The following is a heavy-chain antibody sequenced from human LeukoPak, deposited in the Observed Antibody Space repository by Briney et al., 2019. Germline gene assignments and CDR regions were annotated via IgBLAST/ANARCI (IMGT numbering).Heavy chain of an antibody. V-gene: IGHV4-34*01. CDR3: ARRGSYGLYYYYYYMDV. D-gene: IGHD3-16*01. CDR2: INDSGST. CDR1: DGSFSDYY. Sequence: PSETLSLTCGVYDGSFSDYYWSWIRQPPGKGLEWIGEINDSGSTNYNPSLKSRVTISVDTSKNQFSLKLSSVTAADTAVYYCARRGSYGLYYYYYYMDVWGKGTTVTISS. J-gene: IGHJ6*03.